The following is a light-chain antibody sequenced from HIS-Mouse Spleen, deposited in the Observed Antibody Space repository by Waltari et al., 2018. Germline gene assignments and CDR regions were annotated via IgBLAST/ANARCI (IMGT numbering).Light chain of an antibody. CDR1: QSVLYSSNNNNY. Sequence: DIVMTQSPASLAVSLGERATINCKSSQSVLYSSNNNNYLAWYQQKPGQPPKLLIYWASTRESGVPDGFSGSGSGTDFTLTISSLQAEDVAVYYCQQYYSTPYTFGQGTKLEIK. J-gene: IGKJ2*01. CDR3: QQYYSTPYT. CDR2: WAS. V-gene: IGKV4-1*01.